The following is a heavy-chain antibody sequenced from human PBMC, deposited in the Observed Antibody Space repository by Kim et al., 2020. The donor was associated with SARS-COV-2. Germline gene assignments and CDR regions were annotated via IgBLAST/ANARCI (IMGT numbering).Heavy chain of an antibody. J-gene: IGHJ4*02. Sequence: DSVRGRFTISRDNAKNSLYLPMNGLRAEDTAVYYCARVEATVVTRAVDYWGQGTLVTVSS. V-gene: IGHV3-11*06. D-gene: IGHD4-17*01. CDR3: ARVEATVVTRAVDY.